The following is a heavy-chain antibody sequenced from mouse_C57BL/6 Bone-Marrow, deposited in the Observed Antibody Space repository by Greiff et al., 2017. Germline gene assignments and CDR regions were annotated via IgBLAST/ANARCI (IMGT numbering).Heavy chain of an antibody. CDR3: ARRPKGDY. CDR2: INPGSGGT. CDR1: GYAFTNYL. Sequence: VQLQQSGAELVRPGTSVKVSCKAPGYAFTNYLIEWVKQRPGQGLEWIGVINPGSGGTNYNEKFKGKATLTADKSSSTAYMQLSSLTSEDSAVYFCARRPKGDYWGQGTTLTVSS. V-gene: IGHV1-54*01. J-gene: IGHJ2*01. D-gene: IGHD1-3*01.